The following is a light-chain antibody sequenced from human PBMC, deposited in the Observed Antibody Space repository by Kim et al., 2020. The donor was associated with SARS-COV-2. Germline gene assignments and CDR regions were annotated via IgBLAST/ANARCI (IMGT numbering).Light chain of an antibody. CDR1: KLGDKY. V-gene: IGLV3-1*01. J-gene: IGLJ2*01. CDR2: QDS. Sequence: SYELTQPPSVSVSPGQTASITCSGDKLGDKYACWYQQKPGQSPVLVIYQDSKRPSGIPERFSGSNSGNTATLTISGTQAMEEADYYCQAWDNSTAVFGGG. CDR3: QAWDNSTAV.